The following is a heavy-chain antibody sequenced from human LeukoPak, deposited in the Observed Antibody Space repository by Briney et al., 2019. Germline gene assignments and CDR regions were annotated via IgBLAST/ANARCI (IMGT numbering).Heavy chain of an antibody. V-gene: IGHV1-69*05. Sequence: SVKVSCKASGGTFSSYAISWVRQAPGQGLEWMGGIIPIFGTANYAQKFQGRVTITTDESTSTAYMELSSLRSEDTAVYYCARRVVRGVRGNWFDPWGQGTLVTVCS. J-gene: IGHJ5*02. CDR1: GGTFSSYA. CDR3: ARRVVRGVRGNWFDP. D-gene: IGHD3-10*01. CDR2: IIPIFGTA.